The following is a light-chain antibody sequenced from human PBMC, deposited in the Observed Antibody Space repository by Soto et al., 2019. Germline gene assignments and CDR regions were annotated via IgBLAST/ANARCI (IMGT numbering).Light chain of an antibody. CDR2: DAS. Sequence: DIQMTQSPSTLSASVGDRVTITCRASQTISNWLAWYQQKPGKAPKLLIYDASSLEGGVPSRLSGSGSGTEFTLTLSSLQPDDFATYYCQRYYSYWTFGQGTKVEIK. CDR3: QRYYSYWT. CDR1: QTISNW. J-gene: IGKJ1*01. V-gene: IGKV1-5*01.